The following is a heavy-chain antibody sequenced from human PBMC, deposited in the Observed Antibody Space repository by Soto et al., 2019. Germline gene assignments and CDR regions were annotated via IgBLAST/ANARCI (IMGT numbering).Heavy chain of an antibody. J-gene: IGHJ4*02. CDR2: IIPIFGTA. CDR1: GGTFSSYA. D-gene: IGHD6-19*01. V-gene: IGHV1-69*13. Sequence: SVKVSCKASGGTFSSYAISWVRQAPGQGLEWMGGIIPIFGTANYAQKFQGRVTITADESTSTAYMELSSLRSEDTAVYYCASLAVAGAPYYFDYWGQGTLVTVSS. CDR3: ASLAVAGAPYYFDY.